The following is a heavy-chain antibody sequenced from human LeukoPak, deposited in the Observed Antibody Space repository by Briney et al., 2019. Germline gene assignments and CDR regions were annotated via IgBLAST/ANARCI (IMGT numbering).Heavy chain of an antibody. CDR2: IHYDGSNN. CDR3: AKDHGSSDWYYFDY. Sequence: GGSLRLTCAASGFTFSSYAMHWVRQAPGKGLEWVAFIHYDGSNNYYADSVKGRFTISRDNSKNTLYLQMNTLRADDTAVYYCAKDHGSSDWYYFDYWGQGTLVTVSS. CDR1: GFTFSSYA. J-gene: IGHJ4*02. V-gene: IGHV3-30*02. D-gene: IGHD6-13*01.